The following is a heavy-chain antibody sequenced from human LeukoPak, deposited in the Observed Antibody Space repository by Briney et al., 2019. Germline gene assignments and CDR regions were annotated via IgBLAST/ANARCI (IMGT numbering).Heavy chain of an antibody. D-gene: IGHD4-17*01. CDR3: AKGDYGDYQNWFDP. V-gene: IGHV3-23*01. CDR1: GFTFSSHA. Sequence: GGSLRLSCAASGFTFSSHAMSWVPQAPGKGLEWVSAISGSGGSTYYADSVKGRFTISRDNSKNTLYLQMNSLRAEDTAVYYCAKGDYGDYQNWFDPWGQGTLVTVPS. CDR2: ISGSGGST. J-gene: IGHJ5*02.